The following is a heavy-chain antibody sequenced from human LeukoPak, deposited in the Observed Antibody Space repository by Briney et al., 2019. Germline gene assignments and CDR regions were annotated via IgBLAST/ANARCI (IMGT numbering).Heavy chain of an antibody. D-gene: IGHD6-13*01. CDR3: AREDRIAADPLDY. V-gene: IGHV4-39*07. CDR2: IYFSGST. Sequence: SETLSLTCTVSGGSISRSSYYWGWIRQPPGKGLEWIGSIYFSGSTYYNPSLKSRVTISVDTSKNQFSLRLSSVTAADTAVYYCAREDRIAADPLDYWGQGTLVTVSS. CDR1: GGSISRSSYY. J-gene: IGHJ4*02.